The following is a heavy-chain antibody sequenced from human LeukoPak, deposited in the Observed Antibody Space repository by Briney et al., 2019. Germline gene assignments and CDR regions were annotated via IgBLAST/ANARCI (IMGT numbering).Heavy chain of an antibody. CDR2: IYHSGST. J-gene: IGHJ4*02. CDR3: ARDRGSSWYGY. V-gene: IGHV4-4*02. CDR1: GGSISSSNW. Sequence: SETLSLTCAVSGGSISSSNWWSWVRQPPGKGLEWIGEIYHSGSTYYNPSLKSRVTISVDTSKNQFSLKLSSVTAADTAVYYCARDRGSSWYGYWGQGTLVTVSS. D-gene: IGHD6-13*01.